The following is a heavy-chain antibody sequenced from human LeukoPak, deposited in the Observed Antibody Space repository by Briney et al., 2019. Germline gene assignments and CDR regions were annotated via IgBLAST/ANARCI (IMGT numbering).Heavy chain of an antibody. CDR2: ISGSGGST. CDR1: GFTFSSYA. Sequence: PGGSLRLSCAASGFTFSSYAMSWVRQAPGKELEWVSAISGSGGSTYYADSVKGRSTISRDNSKNTLYLQMNSLRAEDTAVYYCARGYDGDYYYGMDVWGQGTTVTVSS. J-gene: IGHJ6*02. CDR3: ARGYDGDYYYGMDV. V-gene: IGHV3-23*01. D-gene: IGHD4-17*01.